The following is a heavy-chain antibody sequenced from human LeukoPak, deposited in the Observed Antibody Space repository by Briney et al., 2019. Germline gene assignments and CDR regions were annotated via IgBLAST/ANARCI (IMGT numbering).Heavy chain of an antibody. D-gene: IGHD3-10*01. CDR1: GGSISSYY. Sequence: PSETLSLTCTVSGGSISSYYWSWIRQPPGKGLEWIGYIYYSGSTTYNPSLKSRVTISVDTSKNQFSLKMNSVTAADTPLYYCAGGPLGFGELSPWVDTWGQGTLVTVSS. CDR3: AGGPLGFGELSPWVDT. V-gene: IGHV4-59*01. J-gene: IGHJ5*02. CDR2: IYYSGST.